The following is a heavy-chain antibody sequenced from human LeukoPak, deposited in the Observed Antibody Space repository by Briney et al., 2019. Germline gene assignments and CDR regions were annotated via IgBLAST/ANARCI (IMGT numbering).Heavy chain of an antibody. CDR3: VKDEPGRSWYN. J-gene: IGHJ4*02. Sequence: GGSLRLSCAASGFTFSSPYMSWFRQAPGKGLEWVSAINGGGGSTYYTDSVKGRFTTSRDNSKSTLYLQMNSLRAEDTAVYYCVKDEPGRSWYNWGQGTLVTVSS. CDR1: GFTFSSPY. CDR2: INGGGGST. V-gene: IGHV3-23*01. D-gene: IGHD6-13*01.